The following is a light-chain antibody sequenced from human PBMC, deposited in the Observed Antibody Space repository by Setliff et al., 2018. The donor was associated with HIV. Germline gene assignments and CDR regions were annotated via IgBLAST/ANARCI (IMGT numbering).Light chain of an antibody. CDR3: CSFAGDTIYVL. CDR2: EAT. V-gene: IGLV2-23*01. Sequence: LTQPASVSGSPGQSITISCTGTGSDIGNSNLVSWYQQHPGKAPKLIIYEATQRPSGFSNRFSGSKSGNTASLTISGLQAEDEADYYCCSFAGDTIYVLFGGGTKVTVL. J-gene: IGLJ2*01. CDR1: GSDIGNSNL.